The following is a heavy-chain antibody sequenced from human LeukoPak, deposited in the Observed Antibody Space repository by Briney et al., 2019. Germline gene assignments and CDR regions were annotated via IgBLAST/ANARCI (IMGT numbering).Heavy chain of an antibody. CDR3: AKYWSRGFDS. V-gene: IGHV3-30*04. CDR2: ISYDGSNR. CDR1: GFNFRTYA. J-gene: IGHJ4*02. D-gene: IGHD3-3*01. Sequence: PGGSLRLSCAASGFNFRTYAMYWVRQAPGKGLEWVAVISYDGSNRYYADSVKGRFTISRDNAVNSVHLQMNHLRAGDTGVYYCAKYWSRGFDSWGQGTQVTVSS.